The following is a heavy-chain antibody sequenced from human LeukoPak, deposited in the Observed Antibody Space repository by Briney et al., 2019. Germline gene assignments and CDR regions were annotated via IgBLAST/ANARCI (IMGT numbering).Heavy chain of an antibody. D-gene: IGHD3-22*01. CDR3: ARAPRITMIVVVITGAYFDY. CDR2: INDSGST. J-gene: IGHJ4*02. V-gene: IGHV4-34*01. Sequence: SETLSLTCVVYGGSFSDYYWSWIRQPPGKGLEWIGEINDSGSTNHNPSLKSRVTISVDTSKNQFSLKLSSVTAADTAVYYCARAPRITMIVVVITGAYFDYWGQGTLVTVSS. CDR1: GGSFSDYY.